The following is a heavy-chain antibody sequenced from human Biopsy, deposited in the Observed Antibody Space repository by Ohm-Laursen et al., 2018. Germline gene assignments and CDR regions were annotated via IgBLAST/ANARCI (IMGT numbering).Heavy chain of an antibody. D-gene: IGHD2-15*01. CDR2: IHHSGST. CDR1: GVSITAYY. CDR3: ARMDCSGGSCHYYSYGMDV. V-gene: IGHV4-4*09. J-gene: IGHJ6*02. Sequence: SETLSLTCTVSGVSITAYYWSWIRQPPGKGLKRIGNIHHSGSTNYNPSLKSRLTISVDTSKNQFSLKLGSVTAADTAVYYCARMDCSGGSCHYYSYGMDVWGQGTTVTVSS.